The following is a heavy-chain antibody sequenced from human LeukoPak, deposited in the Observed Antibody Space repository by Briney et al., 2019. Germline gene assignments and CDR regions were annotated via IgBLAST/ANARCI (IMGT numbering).Heavy chain of an antibody. Sequence: GASVKVSCKASGYTFTGYYIHWVRQAPGQGLEWVGWTSPSSGATNCAQKFRGRVTLTRDTSISTAYMDLNRLGSDDTALYYCAGSRVLVSGRGWGMDVWGQGTTVTVSS. CDR2: TSPSSGAT. J-gene: IGHJ6*02. D-gene: IGHD6-19*01. CDR1: GYTFTGYY. V-gene: IGHV1-2*02. CDR3: AGSRVLVSGRGWGMDV.